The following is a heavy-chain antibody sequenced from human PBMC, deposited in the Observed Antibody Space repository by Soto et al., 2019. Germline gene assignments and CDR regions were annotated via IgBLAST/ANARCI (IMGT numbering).Heavy chain of an antibody. Sequence: QVQLVQYGAEMRKPGASVKVSCKVSGHTFITFGVSWVRQAPGQGLERMGWINNRNGNTNYAQKFQGRVSMTRDTSTTTVYMELSSLTSDDEAVYFCARDTNQLDHIYWDSWGQGTLVIVSS. V-gene: IGHV1-18*01. J-gene: IGHJ4*02. CDR2: INNRNGNT. D-gene: IGHD5-12*01. CDR1: GHTFITFG. CDR3: ARDTNQLDHIYWDS.